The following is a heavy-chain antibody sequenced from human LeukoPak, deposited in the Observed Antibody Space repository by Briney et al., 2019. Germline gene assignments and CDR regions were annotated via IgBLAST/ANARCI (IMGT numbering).Heavy chain of an antibody. J-gene: IGHJ4*02. V-gene: IGHV3-23*01. Sequence: GGSLRLSCAASGFTFSSYAMSWVRQAPGKGLEWVSAISGSGGSTYYADSVKGRFTISRDNSKNTLYLQMNSLRAKDTAVYYCAKVVTMIVVVSYFDYWGQGTLVTVSS. CDR1: GFTFSSYA. CDR2: ISGSGGST. CDR3: AKVVTMIVVVSYFDY. D-gene: IGHD3-22*01.